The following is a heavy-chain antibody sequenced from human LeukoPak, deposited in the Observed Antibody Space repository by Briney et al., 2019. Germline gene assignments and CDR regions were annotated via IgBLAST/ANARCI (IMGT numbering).Heavy chain of an antibody. Sequence: SETLSLTCTVSGGSISSGDYYWSWIRQPPGKGLEWIEYIYYSGSTYYNPSLKSLVTISVDTSKNQFSLKLSSVTAADTAVYYCARGGYSGYDPYMDVWGKGTTVTVSS. D-gene: IGHD5-12*01. V-gene: IGHV4-30-4*08. CDR1: GGSISSGDYY. CDR2: IYYSGST. J-gene: IGHJ6*03. CDR3: ARGGYSGYDPYMDV.